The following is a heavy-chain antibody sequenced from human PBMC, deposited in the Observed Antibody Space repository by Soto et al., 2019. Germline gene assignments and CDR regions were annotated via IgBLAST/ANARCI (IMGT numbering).Heavy chain of an antibody. D-gene: IGHD1-20*01. J-gene: IGHJ6*02. V-gene: IGHV1-69*01. CDR1: GGTFSSYA. CDR2: IIPIFGTA. Sequence: QVQLVQSGAEVKKPGSSVKVSCKASGGTFSSYAISWVRQAPGQGLEWMGGIIPIFGTANYAQKFQGRVTITADESTRPAYRELSRLRSEDTAVYYWARGQYNWYGGGEYYGMDVWGHGTTVTVSS. CDR3: ARGQYNWYGGGEYYGMDV.